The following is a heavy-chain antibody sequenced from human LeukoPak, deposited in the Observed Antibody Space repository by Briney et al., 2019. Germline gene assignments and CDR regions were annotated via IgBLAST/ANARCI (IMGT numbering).Heavy chain of an antibody. V-gene: IGHV1-8*01. J-gene: IGHJ4*02. D-gene: IGHD6-13*01. CDR3: ARDVAAAGPDY. Sequence: GASVKVSCKASGYTFTSYDINWVGQATGHGLEWMGWMNPNSGNTGYAQKFQGRVTMTRNTSISTAYMELSSLRSEDTAVYYCARDVAAAGPDYWGQGTLVTVSS. CDR2: MNPNSGNT. CDR1: GYTFTSYD.